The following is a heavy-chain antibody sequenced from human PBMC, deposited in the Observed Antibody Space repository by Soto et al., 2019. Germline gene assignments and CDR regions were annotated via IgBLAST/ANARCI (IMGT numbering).Heavy chain of an antibody. V-gene: IGHV4-59*01. J-gene: IGHJ3*02. CDR1: GGSISSYY. CDR3: ARVGSGSYYDAFDI. CDR2: IYYSGST. Sequence: QVQLQESGPGLVKPSETLSLTCTVSGGSISSYYWSWIRQPPGKGLEWIGYIYYSGSTNYNPSLKRRVTVSADTSKNQFSLKLSSVTAADTAVYYCARVGSGSYYDAFDIWGQGTMVTVSS. D-gene: IGHD1-26*01.